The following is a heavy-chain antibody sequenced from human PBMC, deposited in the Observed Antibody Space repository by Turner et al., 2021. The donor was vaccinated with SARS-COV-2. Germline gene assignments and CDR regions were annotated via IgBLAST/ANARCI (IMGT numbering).Heavy chain of an antibody. J-gene: IGHJ3*02. CDR2: IYYSGST. D-gene: IGHD5-12*01. Sequence: VQLQESGPGLVKPSETLSLTCTVAGGSIRSYFWSWIRQPPGKGLEWIGYIYYSGSTNYNPSLKSRVTISVDTSKNQFSLKLSSVTAADTAVYFCARHQWLRGAFDIWGQGTMVTVSS. CDR3: ARHQWLRGAFDI. CDR1: GGSIRSYF. V-gene: IGHV4-59*08.